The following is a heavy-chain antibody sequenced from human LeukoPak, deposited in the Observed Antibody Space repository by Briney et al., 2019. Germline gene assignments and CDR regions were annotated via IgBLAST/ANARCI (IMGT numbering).Heavy chain of an antibody. V-gene: IGHV4-34*01. CDR1: GGSFSGYY. D-gene: IGHD2-15*01. Sequence: SETLSLTCAVYGGSFSGYYWSWIRQPPGKGLEWIGEINHSGSTNYNPSLKSRVTMSVDTSKNQFSLKLSSVTAADTAVYYCASLYCSGGSCYRDFDYWGQGTLVTVSS. CDR2: INHSGST. CDR3: ASLYCSGGSCYRDFDY. J-gene: IGHJ4*02.